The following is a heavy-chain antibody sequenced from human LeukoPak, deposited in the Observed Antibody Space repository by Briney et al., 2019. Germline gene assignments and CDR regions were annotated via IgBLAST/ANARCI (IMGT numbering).Heavy chain of an antibody. D-gene: IGHD4-17*01. CDR1: GYTFTGYY. J-gene: IGHJ6*02. Sequence: ASVKVSCKASGYTFTGYYMHWVRQAPGQGLEWMGWINPNSGGTNYAQKFQGWVTMTRDTSISTAYMELSRLRSDDTAVYYCARDVARRAVTTRLYGMDVWGQGTTVTVSS. CDR2: INPNSGGT. V-gene: IGHV1-2*04. CDR3: ARDVARRAVTTRLYGMDV.